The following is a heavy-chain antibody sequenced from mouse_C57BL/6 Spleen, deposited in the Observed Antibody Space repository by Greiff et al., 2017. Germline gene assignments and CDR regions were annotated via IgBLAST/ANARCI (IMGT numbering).Heavy chain of an antibody. D-gene: IGHD1-1*01. J-gene: IGHJ2*01. CDR2: ISYDGSN. CDR3: ARELFPSFDY. V-gene: IGHV3-6*01. Sequence: EVQLQQSGPGLVKPSQSLSLTCSVTGYSITSGYYWNWIRQFPGNKLEWMGYISYDGSNNYNPSLKNRISITRDTSKNQFFLKLNSVTTEDTATYYCARELFPSFDYWGQGTTLTVSS. CDR1: GYSITSGYY.